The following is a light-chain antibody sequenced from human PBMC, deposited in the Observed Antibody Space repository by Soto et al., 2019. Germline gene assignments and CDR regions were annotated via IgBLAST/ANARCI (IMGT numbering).Light chain of an antibody. CDR2: ATS. Sequence: IQMTQSPSSLSASVGDRVSVTCRTSQDVHNYVAWYQQTPGKAPKLLIYATSTLRSGVPSRFSGSGFGSDFTLTISNLQPEDVGIYFCQHYIRAPYTFGQGTKLEIK. V-gene: IGKV1-27*01. CDR1: QDVHNY. CDR3: QHYIRAPYT. J-gene: IGKJ2*01.